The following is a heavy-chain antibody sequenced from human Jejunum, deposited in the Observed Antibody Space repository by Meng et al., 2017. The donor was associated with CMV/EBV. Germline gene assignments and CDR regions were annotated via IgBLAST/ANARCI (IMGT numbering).Heavy chain of an antibody. J-gene: IGHJ4*02. V-gene: IGHV4-30-4*08. CDR2: IYYSGST. Sequence: TVSGGSISSGDYYWSWLRQPPGKGLAWIGYIYYSGSTYYNPSLKSRVTISVDTSKNQFSLKLSSVTAADTAVYYCARVDGYSRFDYWGQGTLVTVSS. CDR1: GGSISSGDYY. D-gene: IGHD5-24*01. CDR3: ARVDGYSRFDY.